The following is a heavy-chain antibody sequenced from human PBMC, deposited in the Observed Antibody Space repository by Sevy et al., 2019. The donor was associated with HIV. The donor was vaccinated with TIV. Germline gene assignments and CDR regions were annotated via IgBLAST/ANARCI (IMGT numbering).Heavy chain of an antibody. CDR2: IKSKIHGETT. J-gene: IGHJ4*02. Sequence: GGSLRLSCAASGFSFSDAYMTWVRQAPVKGLEWVAHIKSKIHGETTDYAAPVKGRFTISRDNSKSTLYLQMNGLKTEDTAVYYCTRHPVSRGDYGDYYAYWGQGALVTVSS. V-gene: IGHV3-15*01. CDR3: TRHPVSRGDYGDYYAY. CDR1: GFSFSDAY. D-gene: IGHD4-17*01.